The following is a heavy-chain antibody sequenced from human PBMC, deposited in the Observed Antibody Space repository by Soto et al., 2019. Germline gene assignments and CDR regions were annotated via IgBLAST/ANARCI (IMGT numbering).Heavy chain of an antibody. D-gene: IGHD4-4*01. Sequence: EVQLVQSGGGLVQPGGSLRLSCVGSGFTFTDFYMNWVRQAPGKGLEWVANIRPDGTETNYVESVRGRFTTSRDNAKNSLFLQMNSLRANETGLYYCAGWGGHDYNYWGQGILVTVSS. J-gene: IGHJ4*02. CDR3: AGWGGHDYNY. CDR1: GFTFTDFY. CDR2: IRPDGTET. V-gene: IGHV3-7*03.